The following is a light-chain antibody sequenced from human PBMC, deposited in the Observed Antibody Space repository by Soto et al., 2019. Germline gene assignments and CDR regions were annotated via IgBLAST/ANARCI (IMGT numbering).Light chain of an antibody. CDR1: KVGDKY. V-gene: IGLV3-1*01. CDR3: QAWDSSVV. CDR2: ENT. Sequence: SYELTQPPSVSVSPGQTASITCSGDKVGDKYVCWYQQKPGQSPLLVIYENTKRPSGIPERFSGSNSGNTATLTISGTQAMDAADYYCQAWDSSVVFGGGTKLTVL. J-gene: IGLJ2*01.